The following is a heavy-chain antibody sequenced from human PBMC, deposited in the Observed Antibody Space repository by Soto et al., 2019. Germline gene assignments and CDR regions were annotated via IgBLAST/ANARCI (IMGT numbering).Heavy chain of an antibody. CDR1: GGSISSGGYY. Sequence: QVQLQESGPGLVKPSQTLSLACTVSGGSISSGGYYWSWIRQHPGKGLEWIGYIYYSGSTYYNPSLKSRVTISVDTSKNQFSLKLISVTAADTAVYYCARVHSGGRSWYLMDYWGPGTLVTVSS. J-gene: IGHJ4*02. CDR3: ARVHSGGRSWYLMDY. D-gene: IGHD6-13*01. CDR2: IYYSGST. V-gene: IGHV4-31*03.